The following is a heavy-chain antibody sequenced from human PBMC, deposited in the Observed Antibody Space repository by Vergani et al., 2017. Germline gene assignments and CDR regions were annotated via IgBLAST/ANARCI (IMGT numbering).Heavy chain of an antibody. CDR1: GYTFTDHY. D-gene: IGHD4-17*01. J-gene: IGHJ6*02. CDR2: VDPEDGET. V-gene: IGHV1-69-2*01. Sequence: EVQLVQSGAEVKKPGATMKISCKVSGYTFTDHYMHWVKQAPGEGLEWMGLVDPEDGETIYAEKFKGRVNIAADTSTDTAHLELSSLRSEDTAVYYCATPQTVTTGGMEVWGQGTTVIVSS. CDR3: ATPQTVTTGGMEV.